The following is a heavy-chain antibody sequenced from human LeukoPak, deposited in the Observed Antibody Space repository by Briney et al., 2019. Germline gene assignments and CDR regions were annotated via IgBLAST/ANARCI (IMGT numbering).Heavy chain of an antibody. J-gene: IGHJ4*02. CDR1: GGTFSSYA. D-gene: IGHD6-19*01. V-gene: IGHV1-69*04. CDR3: ARAIPGIAVAGTGGIDY. Sequence: VASVKVSCKASGGTFSSYAISWARQAPGQGLEWMGRIIPILGIANYAQKFQGRVTITADKSTSTAYMELSSLRSEDTAVYYCARAIPGIAVAGTGGIDYWGQGTLVTVSS. CDR2: IIPILGIA.